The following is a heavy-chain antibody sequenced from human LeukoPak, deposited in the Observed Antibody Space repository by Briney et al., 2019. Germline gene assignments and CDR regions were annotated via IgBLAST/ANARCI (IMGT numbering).Heavy chain of an antibody. D-gene: IGHD2-15*01. V-gene: IGHV4-38-2*02. CDR2: VHHTGKA. J-gene: IGHJ4*02. Sequence: SETLSLTCTVSGYSISSGYYCTWIRQTPGKGLEWIGSVHHTGKADYNPSLNSRVTISVDTSQIQFSLKLASVTAADTALYYCARGRLDGSYYFDYWGQGALVTVSS. CDR1: GYSISSGYY. CDR3: ARGRLDGSYYFDY.